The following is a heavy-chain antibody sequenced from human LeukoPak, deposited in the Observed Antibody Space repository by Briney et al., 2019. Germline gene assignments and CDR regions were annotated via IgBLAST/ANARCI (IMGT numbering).Heavy chain of an antibody. Sequence: GGSLRLSCAASGFTFSSYAMSWVRQAPGKGLEWVSAISGSGGSTHYADSVKGRFTISRDNSKNTLYLQMNSLRAEDTAVYYCAKDRCSNGVGCYYYYMDVWGKGTTVTISS. CDR2: ISGSGGST. CDR3: AKDRCSNGVGCYYYYMDV. J-gene: IGHJ6*03. CDR1: GFTFSSYA. V-gene: IGHV3-23*01. D-gene: IGHD2-8*01.